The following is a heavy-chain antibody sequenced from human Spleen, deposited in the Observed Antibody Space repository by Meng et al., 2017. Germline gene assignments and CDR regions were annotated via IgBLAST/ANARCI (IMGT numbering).Heavy chain of an antibody. D-gene: IGHD5-18*01. CDR2: INHSGST. Sequence: QVTLPQWGAGLLKPSETLSLTCAVYGGSFNNSYWSWIGQPPGKGLEWIGEINHSGSTNYKPSLKSRVTISVDTSKNQFSLKLSSVTAADTAVYYCARVGYGPVGGDYWGQGTLVTVSS. J-gene: IGHJ4*02. CDR3: ARVGYGPVGGDY. CDR1: GGSFNNSY. V-gene: IGHV4-34*01.